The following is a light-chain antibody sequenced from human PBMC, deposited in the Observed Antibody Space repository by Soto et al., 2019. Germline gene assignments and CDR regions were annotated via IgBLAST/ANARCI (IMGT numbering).Light chain of an antibody. CDR2: EVT. V-gene: IGLV2-14*01. CDR3: SSYRSSTTYV. CDR1: SSDVGGYEY. Sequence: QSALTQSASVSGSPGQSITISCTGTSSDVGGYEYVSWYQQHPGKAPKLMIYEVTNRPSGVSNRFSGSKSGNTASLTISGLQAEDEADYYCSSYRSSTTYVFGTGTKVTVL. J-gene: IGLJ1*01.